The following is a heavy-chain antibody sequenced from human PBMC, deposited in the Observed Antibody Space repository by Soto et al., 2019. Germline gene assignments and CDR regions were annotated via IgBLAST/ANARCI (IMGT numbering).Heavy chain of an antibody. CDR1: GFTFSSYG. CDR2: IWNDASNK. D-gene: IGHD5-12*01. Sequence: GESLKISCAASGFTFSSYGMHWVRQAPGKGLEWVAMIWNDASNKYYADSVKGRFTISRDNSKNTLYLQMNSLRAEDTAVYYCASSGYSGYDLIFDYWGQGTLVTVSS. V-gene: IGHV3-33*01. J-gene: IGHJ4*02. CDR3: ASSGYSGYDLIFDY.